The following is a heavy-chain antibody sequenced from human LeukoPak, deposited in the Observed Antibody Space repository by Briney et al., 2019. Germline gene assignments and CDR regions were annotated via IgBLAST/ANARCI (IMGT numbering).Heavy chain of an antibody. V-gene: IGHV4-59*08. CDR1: GGSISSYY. D-gene: IGHD3-22*01. CDR3: ARSASSGYYYL. J-gene: IGHJ4*02. Sequence: PSETLSLTCTVSGGSISSYYWSWIRQPPGKELEWIGYIYYSGSTNYNPSLKSRVTISVDTSKNQFSLKLSSVTAADTAVYYCARSASSGYYYLWGQGTLVTVSS. CDR2: IYYSGST.